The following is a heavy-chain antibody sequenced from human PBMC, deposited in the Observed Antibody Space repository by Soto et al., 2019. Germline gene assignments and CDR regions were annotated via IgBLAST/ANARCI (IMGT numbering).Heavy chain of an antibody. CDR1: GDSISSSSYY. CDR3: XRLKGAFFITTYNWFDP. D-gene: IGHD3-22*01. J-gene: IGHJ5*02. CDR2: IYYSGTT. V-gene: IGHV4-39*01. Sequence: SETLSLTCTVSGDSISSSSYYWGWIRQPPGKGLEWIGDIYYSGTTHYNPSLKSRVTISIDTSKNQFSLHLRSVTAADTAVYYCXRLKGAFFITTYNWFDPWGQGTPVTVSS.